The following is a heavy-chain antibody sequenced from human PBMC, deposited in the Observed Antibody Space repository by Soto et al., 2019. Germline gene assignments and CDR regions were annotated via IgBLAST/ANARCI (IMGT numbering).Heavy chain of an antibody. V-gene: IGHV1-69*13. CDR3: ARGYCSGGSCYLSDY. J-gene: IGHJ4*02. D-gene: IGHD2-15*01. CDR1: GGTFSSYA. CDR2: IIPIFGTA. Sequence: SVKVSCKASGGTFSSYAISWVRQAPGQGLEWMGGIIPIFGTANYAQKFQGRVTITADESTSTAYMELSSLRSEDTAVYYCARGYCSGGSCYLSDYWGQGTLVTVSS.